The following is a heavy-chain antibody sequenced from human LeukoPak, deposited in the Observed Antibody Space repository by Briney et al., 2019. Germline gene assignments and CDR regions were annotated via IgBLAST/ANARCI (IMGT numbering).Heavy chain of an antibody. CDR1: GYTFTSYD. CDR2: MNPNSGNT. Sequence: ASVKVSFKSSGYTFTSYDINWVRQATGQGLEWMGWMNPNSGNTGYAQKFQGRVTMTSNTSISTAYMELSSLRSEDTAVYYCARAPMVRGVIVNWFDPWGQGTLVTVSS. D-gene: IGHD3-10*01. V-gene: IGHV1-8*01. J-gene: IGHJ5*02. CDR3: ARAPMVRGVIVNWFDP.